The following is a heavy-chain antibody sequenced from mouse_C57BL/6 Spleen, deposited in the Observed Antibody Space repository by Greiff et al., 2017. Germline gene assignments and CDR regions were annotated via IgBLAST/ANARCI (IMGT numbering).Heavy chain of an antibody. V-gene: IGHV1-80*01. CDR2: IYPGGGGT. D-gene: IGHD2-13*01. J-gene: IGHJ4*01. Sequence: QVQLQQSGAELVKPGASVKISCKASGYAFSSYWINWVKQRPGKGLEWIGLIYPGGGGTNYNEKFKGKATLTADTSSSSAYMQLSSLTSEDSAVYFCARCASVGDYSIDYWGQGTSLTVSS. CDR3: ARCASVGDYSIDY. CDR1: GYAFSSYW.